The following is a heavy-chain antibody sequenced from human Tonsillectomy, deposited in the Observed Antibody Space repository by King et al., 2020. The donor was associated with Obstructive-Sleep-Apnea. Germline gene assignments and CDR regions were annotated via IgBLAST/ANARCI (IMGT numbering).Heavy chain of an antibody. Sequence: VQLVESGGGLVKPGGSLRLSCAASGFTFSSDSMNWVRQAPGKGLEWVSSISRSSSYIYYADSVKGRFTISRDNAENSLYLQMNSLRAEDTAVYYCARDSGSSCFQHWGHGSLVTVSS. CDR3: ARDSGSSCFQH. CDR1: GFTFSSDS. J-gene: IGHJ1*01. V-gene: IGHV3-21*01. D-gene: IGHD6-13*01. CDR2: ISRSSSYI.